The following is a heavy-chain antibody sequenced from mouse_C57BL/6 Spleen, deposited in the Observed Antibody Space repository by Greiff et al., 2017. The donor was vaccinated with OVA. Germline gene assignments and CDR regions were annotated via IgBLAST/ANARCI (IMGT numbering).Heavy chain of an antibody. V-gene: IGHV1-62-2*01. D-gene: IGHD2-12*01. Sequence: QVQLQQSGAELVKPGASVKLSCKASGYTFTEYTIHWVKQRPGQGLEWIGWFYPGSGSIKYNEKFKDKATLTANKSSSTVYMELSRIASEESAVYFCARHEDNDLYYAMDYRGQGTSVTVSS. CDR1: GYTFTEYT. J-gene: IGHJ4*01. CDR3: ARHEDNDLYYAMDY. CDR2: FYPGSGSI.